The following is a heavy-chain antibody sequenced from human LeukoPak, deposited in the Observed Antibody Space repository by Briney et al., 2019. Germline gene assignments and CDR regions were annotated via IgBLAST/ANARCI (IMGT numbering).Heavy chain of an antibody. CDR3: AKARKDIVVVVAATPFDY. V-gene: IGHV3-23*01. D-gene: IGHD2-15*01. Sequence: GGSLRLSCAASGFTFSSYAMSWVRQAPGKGLEWVSAISGSGGSTYYADSVKGRFTISRDNSKNTLYLQMNSLRAEDTAAYYCAKARKDIVVVVAATPFDYWGQGTLVTVSS. CDR2: ISGSGGST. CDR1: GFTFSSYA. J-gene: IGHJ4*02.